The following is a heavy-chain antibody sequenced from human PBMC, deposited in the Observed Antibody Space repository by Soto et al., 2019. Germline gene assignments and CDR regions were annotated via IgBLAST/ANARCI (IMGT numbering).Heavy chain of an antibody. V-gene: IGHV3-15*07. CDR3: TTGPLCFGEYN. Sequence: GGSLRLSCAASGFTFSNASMNWVRQAPGKGLEWVGRIKSKTDGGTTDYAASVKGRFTISRDHSKHTMYLQMKSLKTEYTAVYYCTTGPLCFGEYNWGQGTLVTVSS. D-gene: IGHD3-10*01. CDR2: IKSKTDGGTT. J-gene: IGHJ4*02. CDR1: GFTFSNAS.